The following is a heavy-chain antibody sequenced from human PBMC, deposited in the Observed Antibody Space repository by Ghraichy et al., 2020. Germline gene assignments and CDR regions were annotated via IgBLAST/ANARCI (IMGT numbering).Heavy chain of an antibody. CDR3: AREGENMIVDNFDY. CDR1: GFTFSSYW. D-gene: IGHD3-22*01. Sequence: GESLNISCASSGFTFSSYWMSWVRQAPGKGLGWVANIKQDGSEKYYVDSLKGRFTISRENAKNSLFLQMNSLRAEDTAVYYCAREGENMIVDNFDYWGQGTLVTVSS. V-gene: IGHV3-7*01. J-gene: IGHJ4*02. CDR2: IKQDGSEK.